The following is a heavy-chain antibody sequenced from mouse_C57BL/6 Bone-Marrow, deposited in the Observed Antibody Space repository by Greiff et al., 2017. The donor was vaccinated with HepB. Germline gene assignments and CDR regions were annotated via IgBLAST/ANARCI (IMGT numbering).Heavy chain of an antibody. CDR2: IDPEDGET. D-gene: IGHD2-12*01. J-gene: IGHJ4*01. CDR3: AREDSPYAMDY. Sequence: VQLQQSGAELVKPGASVKLSCTASGFNIKDYYMHWVKQRTEQGLEWIGRIDPEDGETKYAPQFQGKATITADTSSNTAYLQLSSLTSEDTAVYYCAREDSPYAMDYWGQGTSVTVSS. CDR1: GFNIKDYY. V-gene: IGHV14-2*01.